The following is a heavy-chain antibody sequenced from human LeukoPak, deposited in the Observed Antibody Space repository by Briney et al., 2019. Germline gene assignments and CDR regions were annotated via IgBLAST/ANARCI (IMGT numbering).Heavy chain of an antibody. J-gene: IGHJ4*02. CDR3: ARDHVAVAGCIDY. Sequence: GGSLRLSCAASGFTFSSYRMNWVRQAPGKGLEWVSSISSSSSYIYYADSVKGRFTISRDNAKNSLYLQMNSLRAEDTAVYYCARDHVAVAGCIDYWGQGTLVTVSS. CDR1: GFTFSSYR. CDR2: ISSSSSYI. D-gene: IGHD6-19*01. V-gene: IGHV3-21*01.